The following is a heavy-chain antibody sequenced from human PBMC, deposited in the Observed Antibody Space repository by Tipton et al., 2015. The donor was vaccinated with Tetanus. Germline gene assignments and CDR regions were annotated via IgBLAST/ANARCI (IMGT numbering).Heavy chain of an antibody. CDR1: GGTFTNYA. CDR3: GREVRGSGWAYCDY. CDR2: INPNSGDT. J-gene: IGHJ4*02. V-gene: IGHV1-2*05. D-gene: IGHD6-19*01. Sequence: QLVQSGAEVKKPGSSVKVSCLASGGTFTNYALSWVRQAPGQGLEWMGRINPNSGDTNYAQKFQDRVTMTRDTYISTAYMEVSRLRADDTVVYYCGREVRGSGWAYCDYWGQGTLVTVSS.